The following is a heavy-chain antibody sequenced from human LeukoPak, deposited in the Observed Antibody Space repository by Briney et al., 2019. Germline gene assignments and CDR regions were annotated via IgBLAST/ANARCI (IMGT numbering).Heavy chain of an antibody. V-gene: IGHV3-30-3*01. J-gene: IGHJ4*02. Sequence: GGSLRLSCAASGFTFSSYAMHWVRQAPGKGLEWAAVISYDGSNKYYADSVKGRFTISRDNSKNTLYLQMNSLRAEDTAVYYCARGMEWELLSRWGQGTLVTVSS. CDR3: ARGMEWELLSR. D-gene: IGHD1-26*01. CDR2: ISYDGSNK. CDR1: GFTFSSYA.